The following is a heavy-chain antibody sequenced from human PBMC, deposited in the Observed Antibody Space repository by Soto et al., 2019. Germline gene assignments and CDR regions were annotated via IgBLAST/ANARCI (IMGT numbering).Heavy chain of an antibody. D-gene: IGHD5-12*01. CDR3: ARELATLIDYGMDV. Sequence: QVQLVQSGAEVKKTGASVKVSCKASGYTFTGYYMHWVRQAPGQGLEWMGWINPNSGGTNYAQKFKGWVTMTRDTSISTASMELSRLRSDDTAVYYCARELATLIDYGMDVWGQGTTVTVSS. V-gene: IGHV1-2*04. J-gene: IGHJ6*02. CDR2: INPNSGGT. CDR1: GYTFTGYY.